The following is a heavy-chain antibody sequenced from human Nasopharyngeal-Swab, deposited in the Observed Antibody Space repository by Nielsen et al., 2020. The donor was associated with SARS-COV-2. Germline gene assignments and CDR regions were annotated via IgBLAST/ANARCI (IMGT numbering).Heavy chain of an antibody. J-gene: IGHJ4*02. Sequence: SETLSLTCTVSGGSISSSTYYWGWIRQPPGKGLEWIGSINYSGSTNYNPSLKSRVTISVDTSKNQFSLKLSSVTAADTAVYYCARGQVMRSLYYDYVWGSYRKEPDFDYWGQGTLVTVSS. CDR3: ARGQVMRSLYYDYVWGSYRKEPDFDY. D-gene: IGHD3-16*02. CDR2: INYSGST. V-gene: IGHV4-39*07. CDR1: GGSISSSTYY.